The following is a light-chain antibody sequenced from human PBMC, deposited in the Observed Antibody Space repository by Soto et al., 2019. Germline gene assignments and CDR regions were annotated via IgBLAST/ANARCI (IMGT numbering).Light chain of an antibody. CDR1: QGISNY. J-gene: IGKJ3*01. CDR3: QEYKTAPFI. CDR2: AAS. V-gene: IGKV1-27*01. Sequence: DIQMTQSPSSLSAFVGDRVTITCRASQGISNYLAWYQQKPGRVPTLLIYAASTLRSGVPSRFSGSGSGTDFTLTFSSLQPEDVASYYCQEYKTAPFIFGPGTKVDIK.